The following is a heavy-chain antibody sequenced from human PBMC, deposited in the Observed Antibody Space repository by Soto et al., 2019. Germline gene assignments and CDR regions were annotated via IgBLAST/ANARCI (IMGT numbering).Heavy chain of an antibody. J-gene: IGHJ4*02. D-gene: IGHD6-13*01. V-gene: IGHV2-5*02. CDR1: GFSLSTSGVG. CDR2: IYWDDDK. CDR3: AHRRGSSSRYFVGYFDY. Sequence: QITLKESGPTLVKPTQTLTLTCTFSGFSLSTSGVGVGWIRQPPGKALEWLALIYWDDDKRYSPSLKSRLTITKDTTKNQVVLTMTNMDPVDTATYYCAHRRGSSSRYFVGYFDYWGQGTLVTVSS.